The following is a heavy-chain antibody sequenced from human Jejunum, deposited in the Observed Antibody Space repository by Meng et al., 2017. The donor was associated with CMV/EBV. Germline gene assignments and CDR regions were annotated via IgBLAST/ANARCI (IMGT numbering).Heavy chain of an antibody. CDR2: ISNTGGTT. D-gene: IGHD5-12*01. CDR3: AGGDYGGYYY. CDR1: GFPFSSYA. J-gene: IGHJ6*02. V-gene: IGHV3-23*01. Sequence: SCVASGFPFSSYAMSWVRQAPGQGLEWVSTISNTGGTTFYADSVKGRFAISRDNSKNTLNLQMNSLRAEDTAVYYCAGGDYGGYYYWGQGTTVTVSS.